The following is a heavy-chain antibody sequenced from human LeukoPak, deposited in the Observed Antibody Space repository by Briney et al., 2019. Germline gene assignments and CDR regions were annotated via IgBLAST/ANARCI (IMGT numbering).Heavy chain of an antibody. J-gene: IGHJ4*02. V-gene: IGHV1-18*01. CDR3: ARAGSGSGWYFDY. CDR1: GYTFTSHG. Sequence: ASVRVSCKASGYTFTSHGISWVRHAPGQGLEWMGWISGYNGDTKFAQKLQGRVTMTTDTSTSTAYMELRSLRSDDTAVYYCARAGSGSGWYFDYWGQGTLVTVSS. D-gene: IGHD6-19*01. CDR2: ISGYNGDT.